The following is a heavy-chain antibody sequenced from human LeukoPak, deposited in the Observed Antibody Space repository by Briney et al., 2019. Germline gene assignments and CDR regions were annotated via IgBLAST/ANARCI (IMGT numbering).Heavy chain of an antibody. D-gene: IGHD5-18*01. V-gene: IGHV4-34*01. CDR1: GGSFSGYY. CDR2: INHSGST. Sequence: SETLSLTCAVYGGSFSGYYWSWIRQPPGKGLEWIGEINHSGSTNYNPSLKSRVTISVDTSKNQFSLKLSSVTAADTAVYHCARRFVGYSYGRPTDYWGQGTLVTVSS. CDR3: ARRFVGYSYGRPTDY. J-gene: IGHJ4*02.